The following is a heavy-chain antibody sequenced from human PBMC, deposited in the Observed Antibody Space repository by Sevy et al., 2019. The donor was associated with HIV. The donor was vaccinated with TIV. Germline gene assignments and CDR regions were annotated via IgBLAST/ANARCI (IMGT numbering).Heavy chain of an antibody. V-gene: IGHV3-30*02. CDR1: GFTLSDSG. CDR2: IQVDGRKK. Sequence: GGSLTLSCAASGFTLSDSGVNWVRQAPGKGLEWVAFIQVDGRKKFYTDSVKGRFTMSRDSSKNTVYLQMNSLRGEDTAVYYCAKRPTAAWGQGTLVTVSS. CDR3: AKRPTAA. J-gene: IGHJ5*02.